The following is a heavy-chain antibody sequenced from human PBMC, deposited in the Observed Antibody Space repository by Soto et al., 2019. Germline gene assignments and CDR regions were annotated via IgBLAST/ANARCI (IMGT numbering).Heavy chain of an antibody. D-gene: IGHD4-17*01. J-gene: IGHJ4*02. V-gene: IGHV3-74*01. CDR3: VRGGAYGDYRLDY. Sequence: EVQLVESGGGLVQPGGSLRLSCAASGFNFSIYWMHWVRQAPGKGLVWVSRINSDGSATYYADSVKGRFTISRDNAKNTLYLQMHSLRAEDTAVDYCVRGGAYGDYRLDYWGQGTPVTVSS. CDR2: INSDGSAT. CDR1: GFNFSIYW.